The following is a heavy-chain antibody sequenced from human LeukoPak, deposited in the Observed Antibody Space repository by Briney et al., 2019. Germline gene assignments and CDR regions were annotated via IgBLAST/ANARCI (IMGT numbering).Heavy chain of an antibody. CDR2: IIPILGIA. J-gene: IGHJ6*02. D-gene: IGHD3-22*01. CDR1: GYTFTSYY. Sequence: SVKVSCKASGYTFTSYYMHWVRQAPGQGLEWMGRIIPILGIANYAQKFQGRVTITADKSTSTAYMELSSLRSEDTAVYYCASPYLVTYYYDSSGYDYYGMDVWGQGTTVTVSS. CDR3: ASPYLVTYYYDSSGYDYYGMDV. V-gene: IGHV1-69*02.